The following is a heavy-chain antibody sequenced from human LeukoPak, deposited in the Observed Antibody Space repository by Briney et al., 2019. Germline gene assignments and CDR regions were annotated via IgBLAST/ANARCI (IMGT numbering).Heavy chain of an antibody. V-gene: IGHV4-59*01. CDR2: IYYSGST. Sequence: SETLSLTCTVSGDTISGYYWSWIRQPPGKGLEWIACIYYSGSTKYNPSLRSRVSLSADASKNQISLNLTSVTAADTAVYYCARTFPTERKARSGTQDYWGQGTLVTVSS. CDR1: GDTISGYY. D-gene: IGHD1-26*01. CDR3: ARTFPTERKARSGTQDY. J-gene: IGHJ4*02.